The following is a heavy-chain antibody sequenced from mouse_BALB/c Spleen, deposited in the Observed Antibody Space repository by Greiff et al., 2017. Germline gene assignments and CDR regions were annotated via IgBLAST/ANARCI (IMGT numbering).Heavy chain of an antibody. CDR1: GYAFTNYL. D-gene: IGHD2-10*02. CDR3: ARQYGNYFDY. V-gene: IGHV1-54*01. Sequence: QVQLQQSGAELVRPGTSVKVSCKASGYAFTNYLIEWVKQRPGQGLEWIGVINPGSGGTNYNEKFKGKATLTADKSSSTAYMQLSSLTSDDSAVYFCARQYGNYFDYWGQGTTLTVSA. CDR2: INPGSGGT. J-gene: IGHJ2*01.